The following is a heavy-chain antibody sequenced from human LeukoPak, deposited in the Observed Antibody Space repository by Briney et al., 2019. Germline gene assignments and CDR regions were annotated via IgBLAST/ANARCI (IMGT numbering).Heavy chain of an antibody. CDR2: IRFDGSNR. Sequence: GGSLRLSCAASGFTFSSYDMHWVRQAPGKGLEWVAFIRFDGSNRYYVDSVKGRFTISRDNSKNTVYMQMNSLRAEDTAVYYCEGDSDYWGQGTLVTVSS. J-gene: IGHJ4*02. V-gene: IGHV3-30*02. CDR1: GFTFSSYD. CDR3: EGDSDY.